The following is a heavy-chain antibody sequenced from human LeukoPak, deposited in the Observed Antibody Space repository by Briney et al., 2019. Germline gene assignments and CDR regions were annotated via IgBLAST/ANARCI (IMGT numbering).Heavy chain of an antibody. Sequence: PGGSLRLSCKGSGYNFASYWIGWVPQMPGKGLEWMGIIYGADSDTKYSPSFQGRVTISADKSINTAYLQWSSLKASDTAMYYCARHRPYSSSRPYYFDYWGQGTLVTVSS. CDR3: ARHRPYSSSRPYYFDY. D-gene: IGHD6-13*01. J-gene: IGHJ4*02. CDR2: IYGADSDT. CDR1: GYNFASYW. V-gene: IGHV5-51*01.